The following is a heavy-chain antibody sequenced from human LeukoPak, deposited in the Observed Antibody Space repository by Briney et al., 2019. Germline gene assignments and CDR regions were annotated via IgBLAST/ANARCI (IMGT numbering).Heavy chain of an antibody. D-gene: IGHD2-2*01. CDR2: INSDGSST. V-gene: IGHV3-74*01. CDR3: ARDVPIQVPAANWFDP. CDR1: GFTFSTYW. Sequence: GGSLRLSCAASGFTFSTYWMHWVRQAPGKGLVWVSRINSDGSSTNYADSVKRRFTISRDNAKNTLYLQINSLRAEDTAVYYCARDVPIQVPAANWFDPWGQGTLVTVSS. J-gene: IGHJ5*02.